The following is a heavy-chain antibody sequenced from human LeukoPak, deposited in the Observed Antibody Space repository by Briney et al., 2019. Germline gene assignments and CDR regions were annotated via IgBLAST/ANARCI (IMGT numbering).Heavy chain of an antibody. D-gene: IGHD3-22*01. CDR2: IYTSVST. CDR3: AREPFYYDSTLLDAFDI. J-gene: IGHJ3*02. CDR1: GGSISSYY. Sequence: SETLSLTCTVSGGSISSYYWNWIRQPAGKGLEWIRRIYTSVSTNYNPSLKSRVTISVDKSKNQFSLKLSSVTAAGTAVYHCAREPFYYDSTLLDAFDIWGQGTMVTVSS. V-gene: IGHV4-4*07.